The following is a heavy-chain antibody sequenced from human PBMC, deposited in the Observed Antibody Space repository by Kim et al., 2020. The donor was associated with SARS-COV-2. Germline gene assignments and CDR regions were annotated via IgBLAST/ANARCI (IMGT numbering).Heavy chain of an antibody. CDR1: GFTVSGNY. J-gene: IGHJ5*01. CDR3: AMKVRAQRGKQRLDS. D-gene: IGHD3-16*01. CDR2: INSGGST. V-gene: IGHV3-66*01. Sequence: GGSLRLSCAASGFTVSGNYMNWVRQAPGKGLEWVAYINSGGSTLWAEDVKDRRSIIRNNTTNTPYLQKKSRRADDKAVYYCAMKVRAQRGKQRLDSWCPG.